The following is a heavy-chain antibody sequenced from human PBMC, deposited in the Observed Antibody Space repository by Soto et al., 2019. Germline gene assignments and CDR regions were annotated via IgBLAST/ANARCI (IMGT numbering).Heavy chain of an antibody. CDR2: IRPGGNT. J-gene: IGHJ5*01. Sequence: PSETLSLTCTVYGGSVSDYYWSWVRQPAGKGLEWIGRIRPGGNTNYSPSLMSRVTMSVDTSRNQFSLKLTSVTAADTAVYYCVRGPFSGSDCHFASWGQGALVTVSS. D-gene: IGHD2-21*02. V-gene: IGHV4-4*07. CDR1: GGSVSDYY. CDR3: VRGPFSGSDCHFAS.